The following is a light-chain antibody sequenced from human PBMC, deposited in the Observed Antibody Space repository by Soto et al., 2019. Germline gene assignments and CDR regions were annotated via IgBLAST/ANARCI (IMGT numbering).Light chain of an antibody. V-gene: IGKV1-6*01. Sequence: AIQMTQSPSSLSASVGDRVTITCRASQDIKNDLGWYQQKPGRAPKLLMYSASTLHTEVPSRFSGRGSGSDFTLTISSLQPEDFATYYCLQDYSYPYTFGQGTKLEIK. CDR1: QDIKND. CDR2: SAS. CDR3: LQDYSYPYT. J-gene: IGKJ2*01.